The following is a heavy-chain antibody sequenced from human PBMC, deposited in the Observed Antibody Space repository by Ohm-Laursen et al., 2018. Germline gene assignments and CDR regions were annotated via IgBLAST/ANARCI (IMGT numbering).Heavy chain of an antibody. CDR1: GFAFSDFY. Sequence: GSLRLSCSASGFAFSDFYMSWIRQAPGKGLEWVSYISPSDTPIYYADSVKGRFTISGDNAKNSLYLQMNSLRVEDTAVYYCGCGDSSGYQDYWGQGTLVTVSS. CDR3: GCGDSSGYQDY. J-gene: IGHJ4*02. D-gene: IGHD5-18*01. V-gene: IGHV3-11*04. CDR2: ISPSDTPI.